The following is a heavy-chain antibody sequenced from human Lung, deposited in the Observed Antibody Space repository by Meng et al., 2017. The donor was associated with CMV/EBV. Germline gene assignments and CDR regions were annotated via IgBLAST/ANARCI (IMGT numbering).Heavy chain of an antibody. Sequence: GESLKISCAASGFSFSTSWMSWVRRAPGKGLEWVANIYQDGTEKYYVESERGRFTISRANAKNSLYLQMNSLRAEDTAVYFCAKEIDPAVAGNQGYVDYWGQGAPVXVSS. CDR2: IYQDGTEK. D-gene: IGHD6-19*01. CDR1: GFSFSTSW. CDR3: AKEIDPAVAGNQGYVDY. J-gene: IGHJ4*02. V-gene: IGHV3-7*01.